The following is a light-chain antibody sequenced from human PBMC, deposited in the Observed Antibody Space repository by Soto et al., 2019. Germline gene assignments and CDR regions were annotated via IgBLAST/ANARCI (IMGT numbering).Light chain of an antibody. Sequence: EIVLTQSPATLSVSPGERATLSCRASQSVSGHLDWYQQKPGQAPRLLIYDASTRATGIPARFSGSGSGTDFTLTISRLEPEDFAVYYCQQYNKWPPITFGQGTRLEI. CDR3: QQYNKWPPIT. CDR2: DAS. J-gene: IGKJ5*01. CDR1: QSVSGH. V-gene: IGKV3-15*01.